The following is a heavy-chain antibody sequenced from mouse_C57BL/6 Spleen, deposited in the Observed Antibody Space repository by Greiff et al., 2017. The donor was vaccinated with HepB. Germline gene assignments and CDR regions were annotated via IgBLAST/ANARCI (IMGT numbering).Heavy chain of an antibody. V-gene: IGHV5-9*01. CDR2: ISGGGGNT. D-gene: IGHD2-4*01. CDR3: ASEGDYAWFAY. J-gene: IGHJ3*01. Sequence: DVMLVESGGGLVKPGGSLKLSCAASGFTFSSYTMSWVRQTPEKRLEWVATISGGGGNTYYPDSVKGRFTISRDNAKNTLYLQMSSLRSEDTALYYCASEGDYAWFAYWGQGTLVTVSA. CDR1: GFTFSSYT.